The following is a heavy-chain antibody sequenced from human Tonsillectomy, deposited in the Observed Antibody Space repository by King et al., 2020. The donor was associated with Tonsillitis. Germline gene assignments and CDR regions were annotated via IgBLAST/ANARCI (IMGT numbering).Heavy chain of an antibody. CDR2: IYYSGST. CDR3: ARDLAAYAFDI. J-gene: IGHJ3*02. V-gene: IGHV4-59*01. CDR1: GGSISSYY. Sequence: VQLQESGPGLVKPSETLSLTCTVSGGSISSYYWSWIRQPPGKGLEWIGYIYYSGSTNYNPSLKSRVTISVDTSKNQFSLKLSSVTAADTAVYYCARDLAAYAFDIWGQGTMVTVSS.